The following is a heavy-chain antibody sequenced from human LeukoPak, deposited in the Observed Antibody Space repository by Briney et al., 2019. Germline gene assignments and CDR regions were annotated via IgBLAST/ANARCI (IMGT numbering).Heavy chain of an antibody. D-gene: IGHD5-12*01. J-gene: IGHJ4*02. Sequence: GGSLRLSCAASGFMFSSNWMSWVRLAPGKGLEWVSIISGSGGTTYYADSVKGRFTISRDNSKNTLYLQMNSLRAEDTAVYYCAKDVDIVATGDYFDSWGQGTLVTVSS. CDR2: ISGSGGTT. CDR3: AKDVDIVATGDYFDS. CDR1: GFMFSSNW. V-gene: IGHV3-23*01.